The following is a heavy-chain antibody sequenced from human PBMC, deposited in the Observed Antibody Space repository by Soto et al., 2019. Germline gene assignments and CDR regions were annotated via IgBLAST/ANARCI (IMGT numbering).Heavy chain of an antibody. Sequence: EVQLVESGGGLVQPGGSLRLSCAASGFTFSSYWMSWVRQAPGKGLEWVANIKQDGSEKYYVDSVKGRFTISRDNAKNSLYLQMNSLRAEDTAVYYCARDAPGEWPQEYSSSSGWFDPWGQGTLVTVSS. V-gene: IGHV3-7*03. J-gene: IGHJ5*02. CDR1: GFTFSSYW. CDR2: IKQDGSEK. CDR3: ARDAPGEWPQEYSSSSGWFDP. D-gene: IGHD6-6*01.